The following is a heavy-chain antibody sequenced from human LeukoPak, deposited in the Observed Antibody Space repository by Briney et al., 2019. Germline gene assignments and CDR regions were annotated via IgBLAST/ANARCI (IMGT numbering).Heavy chain of an antibody. D-gene: IGHD2-15*01. Sequence: SETPSLTCSVSGGSTRSGRHHWAWVRQPPGKGLEFIGSLDESGRPYYNAPLKSRVTISEDSSGKQFSLNLSSVTAADTAVYYCARDLGGYPFFMDVWGRGTTVIVSS. CDR3: ARDLGGYPFFMDV. CDR1: GGSTRSGRHH. CDR2: LDESGRP. J-gene: IGHJ6*03. V-gene: IGHV4-39*07.